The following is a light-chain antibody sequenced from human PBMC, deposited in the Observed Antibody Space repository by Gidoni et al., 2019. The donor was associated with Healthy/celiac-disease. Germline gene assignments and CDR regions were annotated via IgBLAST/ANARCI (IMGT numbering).Light chain of an antibody. Sequence: SYELTQPPSVSVYQGQTASIPCPGDKLGDKYACWYQQKPGQSPVLVIYQDSKRLSGIPERFSGSNSGNTATLTISGTQAMDEADYYCQAWDSSTVVFGGGTKLTVL. J-gene: IGLJ2*01. CDR2: QDS. CDR1: KLGDKY. CDR3: QAWDSSTVV. V-gene: IGLV3-1*01.